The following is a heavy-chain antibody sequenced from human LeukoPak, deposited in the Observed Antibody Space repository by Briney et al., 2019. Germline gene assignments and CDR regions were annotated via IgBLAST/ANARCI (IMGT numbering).Heavy chain of an antibody. V-gene: IGHV4-39*07. CDR2: IYYSGST. CDR1: GGSISSYY. Sequence: PSETLSLTCTVSGGSISSYYWSWIRQPPGKGLEWIGSIYYSGSTYYNPSLKSRVTISVDTSKNQFSLKLSSVTAADTAVYYCAREREYYDILTGTVLYDYWGQGTLVTVSS. D-gene: IGHD3-9*01. CDR3: AREREYYDILTGTVLYDY. J-gene: IGHJ4*02.